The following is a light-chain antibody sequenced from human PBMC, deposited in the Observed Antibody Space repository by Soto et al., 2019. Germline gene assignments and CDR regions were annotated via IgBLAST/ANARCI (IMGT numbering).Light chain of an antibody. CDR3: LQDYNYP. CDR2: GAS. J-gene: IGKJ3*01. V-gene: IGKV3-15*01. Sequence: EIVMTQSPASLSVSPGERATLSCRASQSVSRTLAWYQQKPGQAPRLLIYGASTRATGIPARFSGRGSGTDFTLTISSLQSEDFATYYCLQDYNYPFGPGTKVDIK. CDR1: QSVSRT.